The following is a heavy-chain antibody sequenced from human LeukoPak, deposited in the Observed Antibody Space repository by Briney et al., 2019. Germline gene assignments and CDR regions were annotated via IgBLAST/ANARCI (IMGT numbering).Heavy chain of an antibody. CDR3: ARGPEGYYYYYYMDV. Sequence: GASVKVSCKASGYTFTSYYIHWVRQAPGQGLEWMGIINPSGGSTSYAQKFQGRVTMTRDMSTSTVYMELSSLRSEDMAVYYCARGPEGYYYYYYMDVWGKGTTVTVSS. V-gene: IGHV1-46*01. CDR2: INPSGGST. CDR1: GYTFTSYY. J-gene: IGHJ6*03.